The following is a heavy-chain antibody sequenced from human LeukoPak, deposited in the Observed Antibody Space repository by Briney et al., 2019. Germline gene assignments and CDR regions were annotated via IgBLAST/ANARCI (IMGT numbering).Heavy chain of an antibody. CDR1: GGTFSSYA. Sequence: ASVKVSFKASGGTFSSYAISWVRQAPGQGLEWMGGIIPIFGTANYAQKFQGRVTITTDESTSTAYMELSSLRSEDTAVYYCASGGNFGVVSTTHYYMDVWGKGTTVTVSS. D-gene: IGHD3-22*01. CDR2: IIPIFGTA. J-gene: IGHJ6*03. CDR3: ASGGNFGVVSTTHYYMDV. V-gene: IGHV1-69*05.